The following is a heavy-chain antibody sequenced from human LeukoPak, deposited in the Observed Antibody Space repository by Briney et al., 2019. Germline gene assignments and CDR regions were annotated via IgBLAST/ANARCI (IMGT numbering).Heavy chain of an antibody. CDR3: ARFACSSTSCYFDY. Sequence: GASVKVSCKASGYTFTSYGISWVRQAPGQGLEWMGWISAYNGNTNYAQKLQGRVTMTTDTSTSIAYMELRSLRSDDTAVYYCARFACSSTSCYFDYWGQGTLVTVSS. D-gene: IGHD2-2*01. V-gene: IGHV1-18*01. CDR2: ISAYNGNT. CDR1: GYTFTSYG. J-gene: IGHJ4*02.